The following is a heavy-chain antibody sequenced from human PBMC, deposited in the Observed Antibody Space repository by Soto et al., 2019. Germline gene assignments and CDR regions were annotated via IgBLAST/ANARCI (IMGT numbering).Heavy chain of an antibody. J-gene: IGHJ4*02. V-gene: IGHV1-18*01. Sequence: ASVKVSCKASGYTFTSYGISWVRQAPGQGLEWMGWISAYNGNTNYAQKLQGRVTMTTDTSTSTAYMELRSLRSDDTAVYYCARVERSTVRGVSADYWGQGTLVTVSS. CDR3: ARVERSTVRGVSADY. D-gene: IGHD3-10*01. CDR2: ISAYNGNT. CDR1: GYTFTSYG.